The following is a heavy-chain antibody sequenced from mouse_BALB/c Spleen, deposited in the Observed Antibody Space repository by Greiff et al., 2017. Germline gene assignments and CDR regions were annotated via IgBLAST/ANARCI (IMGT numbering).Heavy chain of an antibody. CDR2: IRGKSNNYAT. CDR1: GFTFNTYA. D-gene: IGHD1-2*01. Sequence: EVQLVESGGGLVQPKGSLKLSCAASGFTFNTYAMNWVRQAPGKGLEWVARIRGKSNNYATYYADSVKDRFTISRDDSQSMLYLQMNNLKTEDTAMYYCVRGLRLDYWGQGTSVTVSS. J-gene: IGHJ4*01. V-gene: IGHV10-1*02. CDR3: VRGLRLDY.